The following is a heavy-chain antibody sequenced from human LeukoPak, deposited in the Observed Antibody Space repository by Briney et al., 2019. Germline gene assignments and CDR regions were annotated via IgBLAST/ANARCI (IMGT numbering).Heavy chain of an antibody. CDR3: ARGSRNRYSSGWYIDY. CDR1: GGSFSGYY. CDR2: INHSGST. Sequence: PSETLSLTCAVYGGSFSGYYWSWIRQPPGKGLEWIGEINHSGSTNYNPSLKSRVTISVDTSKNQFSLKLSSVTAADTAVYYCARGSRNRYSSGWYIDYWGQGTLVTVSS. J-gene: IGHJ4*02. D-gene: IGHD6-25*01. V-gene: IGHV4-34*01.